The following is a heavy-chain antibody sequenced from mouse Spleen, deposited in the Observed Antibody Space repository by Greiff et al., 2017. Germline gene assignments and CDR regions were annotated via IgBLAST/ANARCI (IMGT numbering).Heavy chain of an antibody. V-gene: IGHV1-82*01. Sequence: QVQLQQSGPELVKPGASVKISCKASGYAFSSSWMNWVKQRPGKGLEWIGRIYPGDGDTNYNGKFKGKATLTADKSSSTAYMQLSSLTSEDSAVYFCAREINDGYSAWFAYWGQGTLVTVSA. CDR3: AREINDGYSAWFAY. CDR1: GYAFSSSW. CDR2: IYPGDGDT. J-gene: IGHJ3*01. D-gene: IGHD2-3*01.